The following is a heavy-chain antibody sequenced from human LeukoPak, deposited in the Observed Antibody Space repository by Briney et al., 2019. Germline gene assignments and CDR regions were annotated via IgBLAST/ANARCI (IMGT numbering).Heavy chain of an antibody. CDR2: IRYDGSNK. J-gene: IGHJ4*02. CDR1: GFTFSTYA. D-gene: IGHD5-18*01. Sequence: PGGSLRLSCAASGFTFSTYAMTWVRQAPGKGLEWVAFIRYDGSNKYYADSVKGRFTISRDNSKNTLYLQMNSLRAEDTAVYYCAKDRNKGTATLDYWGQGTLVTVSS. V-gene: IGHV3-30*02. CDR3: AKDRNKGTATLDY.